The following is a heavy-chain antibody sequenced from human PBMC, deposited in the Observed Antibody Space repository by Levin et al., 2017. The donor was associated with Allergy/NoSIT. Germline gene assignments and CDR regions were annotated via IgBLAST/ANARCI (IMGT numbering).Heavy chain of an antibody. CDR3: TTGPNWGPYFDAFDT. J-gene: IGHJ3*02. D-gene: IGHD7-27*01. CDR2: IDYSGST. Sequence: PSETLSLTCNVSDVFTSPYYWSWIRQSPLKGLEWIGFIDYSGSTDYNPAFKSRVTISIDTSKKQFYLKLTSVTAADTAVYYCTTGPNWGPYFDAFDTWGQGTVVTVSS. V-gene: IGHV4-59*12. CDR1: DVFTSPYY.